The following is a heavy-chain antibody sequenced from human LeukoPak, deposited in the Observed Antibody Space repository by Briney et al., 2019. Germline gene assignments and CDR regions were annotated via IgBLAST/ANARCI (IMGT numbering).Heavy chain of an antibody. D-gene: IGHD3-10*01. J-gene: IGHJ4*02. Sequence: GGSLRLSCAASGFTFGSYAMSWVRQAPGKGLEWVSTISGSGGSTYYADSVKGRFTISRDNSKSTLYLQMNSLRAEDTAVYYCAKEEYYYGSGSPSVDYWGQGTLVTVSS. CDR2: ISGSGGST. V-gene: IGHV3-23*01. CDR3: AKEEYYYGSGSPSVDY. CDR1: GFTFGSYA.